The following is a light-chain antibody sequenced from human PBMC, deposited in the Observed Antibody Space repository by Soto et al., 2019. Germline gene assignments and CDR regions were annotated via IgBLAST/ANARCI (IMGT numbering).Light chain of an antibody. CDR2: DAS. J-gene: IGKJ5*01. Sequence: DIVMTQSPATLSVSPGERATLSCRASQRVSSYLAWYQQKPGQAPRLLIYDASNRATGIPARFSGSGSGTDFTLTISSLEPEDFAVYYCQQRSNWPVTFGQGTRLEI. V-gene: IGKV3-11*01. CDR3: QQRSNWPVT. CDR1: QRVSSY.